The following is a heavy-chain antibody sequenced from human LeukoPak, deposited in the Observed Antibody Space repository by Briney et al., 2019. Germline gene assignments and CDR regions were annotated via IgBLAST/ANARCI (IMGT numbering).Heavy chain of an antibody. V-gene: IGHV1-69*04. D-gene: IGHD2-2*01. CDR2: IIPILGIA. CDR1: GGTFSSYA. CDR3: ASSTSFGQYNWFDP. J-gene: IGHJ5*02. Sequence: SVKVSCKASGGTFSSYAISWVRQAPGQGLEWMGRIIPILGIANYAQKFQGRVTITADKSTSTAYMELSSLRSEDTAVYYCASSTSFGQYNWFDPWGQGTLVTVSS.